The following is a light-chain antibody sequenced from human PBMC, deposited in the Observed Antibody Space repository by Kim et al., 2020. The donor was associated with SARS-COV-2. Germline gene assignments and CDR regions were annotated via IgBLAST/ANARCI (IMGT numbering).Light chain of an antibody. V-gene: IGLV2-23*02. J-gene: IGLJ2*01. CDR3: CSYAGSSTLV. CDR1: SSDVGSYNL. Sequence: GQSVTISCTGTSSDVGSYNLVSWYQQHPGKAPKLIIYEVTKRPSGISNHFSGSKSGSTASLAISGLQAEDEADYYCCSYAGSSTLVFGGGTQLTVL. CDR2: EVT.